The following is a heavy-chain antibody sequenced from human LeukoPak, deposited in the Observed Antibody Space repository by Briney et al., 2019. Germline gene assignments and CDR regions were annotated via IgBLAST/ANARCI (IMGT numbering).Heavy chain of an antibody. CDR1: GYTFTSYY. CDR3: ARGNPGVIDY. J-gene: IGHJ4*02. D-gene: IGHD3-10*01. Sequence: ASVKVSYKASGYTFTSYYMHWVRQAPGQGLEWMGMINPSGGSTSYAQKFQGRVTMTRDTSTGTVYMELSSLRSEDTAVYYCARGNPGVIDYWGQGTLVTVSS. V-gene: IGHV1-46*01. CDR2: INPSGGST.